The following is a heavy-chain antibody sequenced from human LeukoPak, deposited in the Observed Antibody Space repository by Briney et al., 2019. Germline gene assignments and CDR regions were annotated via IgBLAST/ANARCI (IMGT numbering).Heavy chain of an antibody. Sequence: PGGSLRLSCAASGFTFSSYWMSWVRQAPGKGLEWVANIKQDGSEKYYVDSVKGRFTISRDNAKKSLYLQMNSLRAEDTAVYYCARQGGYSGYDYMQTHLFVDYYYYMDVWGKGTTVTVSS. J-gene: IGHJ6*03. V-gene: IGHV3-7*01. CDR2: IKQDGSEK. CDR3: ARQGGYSGYDYMQTHLFVDYYYYMDV. CDR1: GFTFSSYW. D-gene: IGHD5-12*01.